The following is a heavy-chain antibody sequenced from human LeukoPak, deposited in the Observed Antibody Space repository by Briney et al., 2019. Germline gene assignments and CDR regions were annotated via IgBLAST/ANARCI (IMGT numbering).Heavy chain of an antibody. J-gene: IGHJ6*02. CDR3: ARDHEYSSGWYNYYYYGMDV. D-gene: IGHD6-19*01. V-gene: IGHV3-33*01. CDR2: IWYDGSNK. Sequence: PGGSLRLSCAASGFTFSSYGMHWVRQAPGKGLERVAVIWYDGSNKYYADSVKGRFTISRDNSKNTLYLQMNSLRAEDTAVYYCARDHEYSSGWYNYYYYGMDVWGQGTTVTVSS. CDR1: GFTFSSYG.